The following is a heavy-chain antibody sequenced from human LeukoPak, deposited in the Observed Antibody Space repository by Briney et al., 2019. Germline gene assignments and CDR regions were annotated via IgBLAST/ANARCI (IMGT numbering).Heavy chain of an antibody. CDR3: ASEIIFGSFDY. D-gene: IGHD3-3*01. CDR2: IYSGGST. V-gene: IGHV3-66*01. J-gene: IGHJ4*02. Sequence: PGGSLRLSCAASEFSVGSDYMTWVRQAPGKGLEWVSLIYSGGSTYYADSVKGRFTISRDNSKNTLYLQMNSLRAEDTAVYYCASEIIFGSFDYWGQGTLVTVSS. CDR1: EFSVGSDY.